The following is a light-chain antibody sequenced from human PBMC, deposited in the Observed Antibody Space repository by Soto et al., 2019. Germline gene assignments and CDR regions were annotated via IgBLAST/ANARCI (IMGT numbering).Light chain of an antibody. V-gene: IGKV3-11*02. CDR1: QSVTTY. Sequence: EIVLTQSSVTLSLSPGERATLSCRASQSVTTYLASYQQKPGQAPSLLIYDASTSATGIPARFSGSGSGRDFSLTISSLQPEDFAVYYCQQRSNWPPALSFGGGTKVEIK. J-gene: IGKJ4*01. CDR3: QQRSNWPPALS. CDR2: DAS.